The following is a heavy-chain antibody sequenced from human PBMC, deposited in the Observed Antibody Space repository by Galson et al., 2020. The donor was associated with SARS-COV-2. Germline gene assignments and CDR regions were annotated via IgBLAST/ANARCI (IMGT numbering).Heavy chain of an antibody. Sequence: GGSLRLSCVASGFSLSDHFMDWVRQAPGKGLEWVGRSRNGGHSYTTHYAACGEGRFTISRDESKNSLFLQMNSLKIEDTAVYYCARAQGFCTGGTCYYYGMDVWGQGTTVTVSS. V-gene: IGHV3-72*01. CDR1: GFSLSDHF. J-gene: IGHJ6*02. CDR2: SRNGGHSYTT. CDR3: ARAQGFCTGGTCYYYGMDV. D-gene: IGHD2-8*02.